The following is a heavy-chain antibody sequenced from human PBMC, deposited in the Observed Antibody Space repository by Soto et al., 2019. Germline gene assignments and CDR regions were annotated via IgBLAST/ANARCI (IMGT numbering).Heavy chain of an antibody. D-gene: IGHD3-22*01. CDR2: IYSGGST. J-gene: IGHJ3*02. CDR3: ARDTYYYDSSPAFDI. CDR1: GFTVSSNY. Sequence: EVQLVESGGGLVQPGGSLRLSCAASGFTVSSNYMSWVRQAPGKGLEWVSVIYSGGSTYYADSVTGRFTISRHNSKNTLYLQMNSLRAEDTAVYYCARDTYYYDSSPAFDIWGQGTMVTVSS. V-gene: IGHV3-53*04.